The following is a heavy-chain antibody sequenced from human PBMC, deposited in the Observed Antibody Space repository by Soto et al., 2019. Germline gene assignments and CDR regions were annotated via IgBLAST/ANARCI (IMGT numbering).Heavy chain of an antibody. D-gene: IGHD1-1*01. CDR2: IYYSGST. Sequence: SETLSLTCTVSGGSISSGDYYWSWIRQPPGKGLEWIGYIYYSGSTYYNPSLKSRVTISVDTSKNQFSLKLSSVTAADTAVYYCARDNAGDGYNSFDYWGQGTLVTVSS. CDR1: GGSISSGDYY. V-gene: IGHV4-30-4*01. CDR3: ARDNAGDGYNSFDY. J-gene: IGHJ4*02.